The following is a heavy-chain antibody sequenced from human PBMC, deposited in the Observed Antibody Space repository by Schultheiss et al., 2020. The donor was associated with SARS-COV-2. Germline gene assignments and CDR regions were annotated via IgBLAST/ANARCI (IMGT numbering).Heavy chain of an antibody. CDR1: GFTFSSYA. CDR2: ISGSGGST. V-gene: IGHV3-23*01. CDR3: ARGHTAMVSADYYYYMDV. J-gene: IGHJ6*03. Sequence: GGSLRLSCAASGFTFSSYAMSWVRQAPGKGLEWVSAISGSGGSTYYADSVKGRFTISRDNSKNTLYLQMNSLRAEDTALYYCARGHTAMVSADYYYYMDVWGKGTTVTVSS. D-gene: IGHD5-18*01.